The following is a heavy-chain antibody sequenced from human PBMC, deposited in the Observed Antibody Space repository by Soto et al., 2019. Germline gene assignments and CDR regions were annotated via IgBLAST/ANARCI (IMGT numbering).Heavy chain of an antibody. CDR1: GFTFSSYV. V-gene: IGHV3-30*03. CDR2: ISDDGSNK. Sequence: QVQLVESGGGVVQPGRSLRLSCTASGFTFSSYVMHWVRQAPGKGLEWVALISDDGSNKQYADSVKGRFTISRDNSKNTLYLQVNSLRAEDTAVYYCARETPGWNPFDYWGQGTLVTVSS. J-gene: IGHJ4*02. D-gene: IGHD1-1*01. CDR3: ARETPGWNPFDY.